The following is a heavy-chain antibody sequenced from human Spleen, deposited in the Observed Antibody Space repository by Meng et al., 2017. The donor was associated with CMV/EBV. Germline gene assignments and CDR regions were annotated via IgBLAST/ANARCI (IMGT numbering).Heavy chain of an antibody. Sequence: CADSGFTFTNYAMHWVRQAPGKGLEWVAFISFDGTNKYYADSVKGRFTISRDNSKNTLYLQMNSLRPEDTAVYYCARVDNGYDLPFEHWGQGTLVTVSS. J-gene: IGHJ4*02. CDR1: GFTFTNYA. CDR3: ARVDNGYDLPFEH. V-gene: IGHV3-30*04. D-gene: IGHD5-12*01. CDR2: ISFDGTNK.